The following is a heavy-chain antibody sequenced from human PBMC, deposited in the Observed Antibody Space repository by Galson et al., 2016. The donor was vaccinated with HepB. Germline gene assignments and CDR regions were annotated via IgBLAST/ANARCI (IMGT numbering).Heavy chain of an antibody. CDR3: ARDRGSWIDY. V-gene: IGHV4-31*02. D-gene: IGHD1-1*01. Sequence: LRLSCAASGFTFSSYWSWIRQVPGKGLEWVGRIYNSGYTYYNPSLKSRVTISVDTSKNQLSLKLRSATAADTAVYYCARDRGSWIDYWGQGTLATVSS. CDR2: IYNSGYT. CDR1: GFTFSSY. J-gene: IGHJ4*02.